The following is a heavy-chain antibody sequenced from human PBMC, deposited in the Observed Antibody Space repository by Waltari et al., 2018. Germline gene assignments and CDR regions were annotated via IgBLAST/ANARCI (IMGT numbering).Heavy chain of an antibody. Sequence: QAQLQELGPGQVKPSETLSFRCAVSGDSIATSTFYWGWVRQPPGKGLEGVGSVYYNGDKFYNPSLKSLLTLSMDTSNNHFSLSLTSVTAADTAIYYCVRQRSADFWSGYFDLWGQGTLVTVSS. CDR2: VYYNGDK. J-gene: IGHJ4*02. CDR1: GDSIATSTFY. V-gene: IGHV4-39*01. D-gene: IGHD3-3*01. CDR3: VRQRSADFWSGYFDL.